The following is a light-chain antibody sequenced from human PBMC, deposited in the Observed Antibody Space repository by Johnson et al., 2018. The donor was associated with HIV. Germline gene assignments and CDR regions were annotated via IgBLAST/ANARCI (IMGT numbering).Light chain of an antibody. J-gene: IGLJ1*01. CDR3: GTWDNSLRKV. Sequence: QSVLTQPPSVSAAPGQKVTISCSGSSSNIGNNYVSWYQQLPGTAPKLLIYETTKRPSGIPDRFSGSKSGTSATLGITGLQTGDEADYHCGTWDNSLRKVFGTGTRATVL. V-gene: IGLV1-51*02. CDR1: SSNIGNNY. CDR2: ETT.